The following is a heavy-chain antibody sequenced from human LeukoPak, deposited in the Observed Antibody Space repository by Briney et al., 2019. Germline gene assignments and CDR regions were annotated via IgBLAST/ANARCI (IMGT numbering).Heavy chain of an antibody. CDR3: VPWSWKYQAGRSFDY. V-gene: IGHV3-11*01. CDR2: ISSSGSTI. J-gene: IGHJ4*02. CDR1: GFTFSDYY. Sequence: GGSLRLSCAASGFTFSDYYMSWVRQAPGKGLEWVSYISSSGSTIYYADSVKGGFTISRDNAKNSLYLQMNSLRAEDTAVYYCVPWSWKYQAGRSFDYWGQGTLVTVSS. D-gene: IGHD1-1*01.